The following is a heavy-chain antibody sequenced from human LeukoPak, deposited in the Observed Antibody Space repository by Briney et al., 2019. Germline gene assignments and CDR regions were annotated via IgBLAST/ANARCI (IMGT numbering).Heavy chain of an antibody. CDR1: GFTFSYTW. CDR2: IYTSGST. J-gene: IGHJ4*02. CDR3: ARDHYGSGSFDY. V-gene: IGHV4-4*07. Sequence: GSLRLSCAASGFTFSYTWMSWIRQPAGKGLEWIGRIYTSGSTNYNPSLKSRVTMSVDTSKNQFSLKLSSVTAADTAVYYCARDHYGSGSFDYWGQGTLVTVSS. D-gene: IGHD3-10*01.